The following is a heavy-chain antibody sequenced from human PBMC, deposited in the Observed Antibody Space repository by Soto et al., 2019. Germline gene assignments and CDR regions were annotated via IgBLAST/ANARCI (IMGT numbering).Heavy chain of an antibody. CDR3: ARGYSASWTDAFDI. J-gene: IGHJ3*02. CDR1: GGSISTYY. CDR2: IYYSGNS. D-gene: IGHD5-12*01. V-gene: IGHV4-59*08. Sequence: TSETLSLTCTVSGGSISTYYWSWIRQPPGKGLEWIGYIYYSGNSNYNPSLESRITILVDTSKNQFSLELNSVTAADTAVYYCARGYSASWTDAFDIWGQGTMVTVSS.